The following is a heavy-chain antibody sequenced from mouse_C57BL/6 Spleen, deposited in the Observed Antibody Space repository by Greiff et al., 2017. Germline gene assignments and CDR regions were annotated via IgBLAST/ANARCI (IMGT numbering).Heavy chain of an antibody. CDR2: INPYNGGT. V-gene: IGHV1-19*01. D-gene: IGHD2-3*01. J-gene: IGHJ3*01. Sequence: EVQLQQSGPVLVKPGASVKMSCKASGYTFTDYYMNWVKQSHGKSLEWIGVINPYNGGTSYNQKFKGKATLTVDKSSSTAYMELNSLTSEDSAVYYCARSGDGYYPYWGQGTLVTVSA. CDR1: GYTFTDYY. CDR3: ARSGDGYYPY.